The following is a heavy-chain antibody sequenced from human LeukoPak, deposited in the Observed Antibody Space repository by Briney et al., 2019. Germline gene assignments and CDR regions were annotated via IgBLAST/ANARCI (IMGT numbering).Heavy chain of an antibody. Sequence: SETLSLTCTVSGGSISSYYWSWIRQPPGKGLEWIGYIYYSVSTNYNPSLKSRVTISVDTSKNQFSLKLSSVTAADTAVYYCARARGVLDAFDIWGQGTMVTVSS. D-gene: IGHD3-10*01. CDR3: ARARGVLDAFDI. CDR2: IYYSVST. J-gene: IGHJ3*02. V-gene: IGHV4-59*01. CDR1: GGSISSYY.